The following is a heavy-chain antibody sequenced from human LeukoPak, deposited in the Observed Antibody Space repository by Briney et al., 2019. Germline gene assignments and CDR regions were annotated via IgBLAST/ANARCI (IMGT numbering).Heavy chain of an antibody. CDR1: GGSISGSYYY. CDR3: ARGRRVIQLWPSLNWFDP. Sequence: SETLSLTCTVSGGSISGSYYYWGWIRQPPGKGLEWIGEINHSGSTNYNPSLKSRVTISVDTSKNQFSLKLSSVTAADTAVYYCARGRRVIQLWPSLNWFDPWGQGTLVTVSS. J-gene: IGHJ5*02. D-gene: IGHD5-18*01. V-gene: IGHV4-39*07. CDR2: INHSGST.